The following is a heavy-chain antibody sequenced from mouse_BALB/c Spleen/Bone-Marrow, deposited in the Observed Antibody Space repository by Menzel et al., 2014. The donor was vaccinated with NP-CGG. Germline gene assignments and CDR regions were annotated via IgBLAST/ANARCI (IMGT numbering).Heavy chain of an antibody. CDR3: TRGGSSPYYFDY. CDR2: IYPSDSYT. Sequence: QVQLKQSGAELVRPGASVKLSCKASGYTFTSYWINWVKQRPGQGPEWIGNIYPSDSYTNYNQKFKDKATLTVDKSSTTAYMQLSSPTSEDSAVYYCTRGGSSPYYFDYWGQGTSLTVSS. J-gene: IGHJ2*02. V-gene: IGHV1-69*02. D-gene: IGHD1-1*01. CDR1: GYTFTSYW.